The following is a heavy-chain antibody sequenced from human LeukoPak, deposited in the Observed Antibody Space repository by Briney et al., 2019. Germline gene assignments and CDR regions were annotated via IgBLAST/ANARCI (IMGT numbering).Heavy chain of an antibody. D-gene: IGHD3-3*01. CDR1: GGSISSSSYS. Sequence: SETLSLTGTVSGGSISSSSYSWGWIRQPPGKGLEWIGSIYYSGSTYYNPSLKSRVTISVDTSKNQFSLKLSSVTAADTAVYYCATRITIFGVDAFDLWGRGTLVTVSS. CDR3: ATRITIFGVDAFDL. J-gene: IGHJ2*01. V-gene: IGHV4-39*07. CDR2: IYYSGST.